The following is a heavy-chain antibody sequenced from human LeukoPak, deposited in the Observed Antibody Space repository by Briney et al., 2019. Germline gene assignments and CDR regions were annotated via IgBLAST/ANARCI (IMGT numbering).Heavy chain of an antibody. D-gene: IGHD2-8*01. CDR3: ARVSANGHSFDI. J-gene: IGHJ3*02. Sequence: GGSLRLSCAASGFTLSSYWMTWVRQAPGKGLEWVANIKQDGSEKYYVDSVKGRFTISRGNAKNSLYLQMNSLRAEDTAVYYCARVSANGHSFDIWGQGTMVAVSS. CDR2: IKQDGSEK. CDR1: GFTLSSYW. V-gene: IGHV3-7*01.